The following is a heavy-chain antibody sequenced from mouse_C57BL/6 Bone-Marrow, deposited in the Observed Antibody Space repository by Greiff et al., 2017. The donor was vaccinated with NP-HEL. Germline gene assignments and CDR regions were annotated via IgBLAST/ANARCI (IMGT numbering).Heavy chain of an antibody. CDR3: ARRGYSNSFAY. D-gene: IGHD2-5*01. CDR2: INPSSGYT. CDR1: GYTFTSYW. V-gene: IGHV1-7*01. Sequence: QVQLKQSGAELAKPGASVKLSCKASGYTFTSYWMHWVKQRPGQGLEWIGYINPSSGYTKSNQKFKDKATLTADKSSSTAYMQWSSLTYEDSAVYYCARRGYSNSFAYWGQGTTLTVSS. J-gene: IGHJ2*01.